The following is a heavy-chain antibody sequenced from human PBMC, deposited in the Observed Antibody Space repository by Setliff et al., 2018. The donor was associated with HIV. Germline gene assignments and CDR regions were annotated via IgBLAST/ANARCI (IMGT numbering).Heavy chain of an antibody. J-gene: IGHJ4*02. CDR3: ATYYIAVAGTFPY. CDR2: IYHSGST. V-gene: IGHV4-4*02. CDR1: GGSISSSNW. Sequence: PSETLSLTCAASGGSISSSNWWSWVRQPPGKGLEWIGEIYHSGSTNYNPSLKSRVTITVDESKNQFSLKLSSVTAADTAVYYCATYYIAVAGTFPYWGQGTLVTVSS. D-gene: IGHD6-19*01.